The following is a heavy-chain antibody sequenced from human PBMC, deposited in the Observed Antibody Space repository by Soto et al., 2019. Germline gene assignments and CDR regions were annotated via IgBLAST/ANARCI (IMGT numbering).Heavy chain of an antibody. J-gene: IGHJ3*02. CDR2: ISGSGGST. V-gene: IGHV3-23*01. CDR3: AKDRPHLVTVTTLGAFDI. Sequence: PGGSLRLSCAASGFTFSSYAMSWVRQAPGKGLEWVSAISGSGGSTYYSDSVKGRFTISRDNSKNTLYLQMNSLRAEDTAVYYCAKDRPHLVTVTTLGAFDIWGQGTMVTVSS. D-gene: IGHD4-17*01. CDR1: GFTFSSYA.